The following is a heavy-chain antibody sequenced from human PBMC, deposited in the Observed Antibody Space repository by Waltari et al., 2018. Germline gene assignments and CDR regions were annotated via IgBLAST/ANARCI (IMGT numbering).Heavy chain of an antibody. J-gene: IGHJ4*02. Sequence: EVQLVESGGGLVKPGGSLRLSCAASGFTFSNDWMRWVRQAPGKGLEWVGRIKSKTDGGTTDYAAPVKGRFTISRDDSKNTLYLQMNSLKTEDTAVYYCTTDRSVDIVVVPAAWGQGTLVTVSS. CDR1: GFTFSNDW. V-gene: IGHV3-15*01. CDR2: IKSKTDGGTT. D-gene: IGHD2-2*01. CDR3: TTDRSVDIVVVPAA.